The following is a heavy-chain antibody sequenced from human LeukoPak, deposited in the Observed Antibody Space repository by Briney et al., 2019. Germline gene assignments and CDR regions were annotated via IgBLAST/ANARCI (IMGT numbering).Heavy chain of an antibody. J-gene: IGHJ5*02. D-gene: IGHD3-3*01. Sequence: SETLSLTCTVSAYSISSGYYWGWVRQPPGKGLEWIGSIYHSGRTYYNPSLKSRVTLSVNTSKNQFSLKLSSVTAADTAVYYCARDHLANLASRLFDPWGQGTLVTVSS. V-gene: IGHV4-38-2*02. CDR3: ARDHLANLASRLFDP. CDR2: IYHSGRT. CDR1: AYSISSGYY.